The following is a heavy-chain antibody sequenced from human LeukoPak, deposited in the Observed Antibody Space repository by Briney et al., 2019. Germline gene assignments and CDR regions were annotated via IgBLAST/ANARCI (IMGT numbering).Heavy chain of an antibody. D-gene: IGHD3-3*01. Sequence: GGSLRLSCAASGFTFSSYSMNWVRQAPGKGLEWVSSISSSSSYIYYADSVKGRFTISRDNAKNSLYLQMNSLRAEDTAVYYCARVTEDLIRFLELDGYYYYYMDVWGKGTTVTVSS. V-gene: IGHV3-21*01. CDR2: ISSSSSYI. CDR1: GFTFSSYS. CDR3: ARVTEDLIRFLELDGYYYYYMDV. J-gene: IGHJ6*03.